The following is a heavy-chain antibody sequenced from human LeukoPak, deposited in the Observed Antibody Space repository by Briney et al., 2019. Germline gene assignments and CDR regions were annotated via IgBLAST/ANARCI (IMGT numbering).Heavy chain of an antibody. CDR1: GYTFTSYG. J-gene: IGHJ5*02. CDR3: ARVEPIVVVPAARGSWFDP. D-gene: IGHD2-2*01. Sequence: GASVKVSCKASGYTFTSYGISWVRQAPGQGLEWMGWISAYNGNTNYAQKLQGRVTMTTDTSTSTAYMELRSLRSDDTAVYYCARVEPIVVVPAARGSWFDPWGQGTLVTVSS. V-gene: IGHV1-18*01. CDR2: ISAYNGNT.